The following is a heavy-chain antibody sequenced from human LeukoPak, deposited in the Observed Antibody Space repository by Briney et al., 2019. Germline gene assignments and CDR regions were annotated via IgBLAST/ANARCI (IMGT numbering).Heavy chain of an antibody. Sequence: SVKVSCKASGGTFSSYAISWVRQAPGQGLEWVGRIIPLLGVADYAQKFQGRVTITADRFTSTAYMDLSSLRSEDTAVYYCARAKGIVTTIAFDYWGQGTLVTVSS. V-gene: IGHV1-69*04. J-gene: IGHJ4*02. CDR3: ARAKGIVTTIAFDY. D-gene: IGHD5-12*01. CDR2: IIPLLGVA. CDR1: GGTFSSYA.